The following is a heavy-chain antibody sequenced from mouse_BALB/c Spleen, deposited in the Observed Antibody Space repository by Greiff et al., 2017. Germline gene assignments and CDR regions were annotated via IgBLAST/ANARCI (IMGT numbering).Heavy chain of an antibody. CDR1: GYSFTGYF. J-gene: IGHJ2*01. V-gene: IGHV1-37*01. CDR2: INPYNGDT. Sequence: VQLQQSGPELVKPGASVKISCKASGYSFTGYFMNWVQQSHGKSLEWIGRINPYNGDTFYNQKFKGKATLTVDKTSSTAHMKLLSLTSEDSAVYYCGRAPYYYGRSNYFDYWGQGTTLTVSS. D-gene: IGHD1-1*01. CDR3: GRAPYYYGRSNYFDY.